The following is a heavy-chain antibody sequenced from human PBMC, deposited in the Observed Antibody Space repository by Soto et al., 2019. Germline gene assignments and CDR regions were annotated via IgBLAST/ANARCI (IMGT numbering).Heavy chain of an antibody. Sequence: ASVKVSCKASGYTFTSYYMHWVRQAPGQGLEWMGIINPSGGSTSYAQKFQGRVTITRDTSASTAYMELSSLRSEDTAVYYCAKDYYDSSGYYPPALLFDYWGQGTLVTVSS. D-gene: IGHD3-22*01. CDR2: INPSGGST. CDR1: GYTFTSYY. CDR3: AKDYYDSSGYYPPALLFDY. V-gene: IGHV1-46*01. J-gene: IGHJ4*02.